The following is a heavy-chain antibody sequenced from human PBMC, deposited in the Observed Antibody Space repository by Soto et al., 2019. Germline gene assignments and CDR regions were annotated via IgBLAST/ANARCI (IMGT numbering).Heavy chain of an antibody. CDR1: GGSISSPDHH. V-gene: IGHV4-39*01. CDR3: ARHXSEPPGDMVRGPYYFDS. J-gene: IGHJ4*01. D-gene: IGHD3-10*01. Sequence: SETLSLTCTVSGGSISSPDHHWEWIRQPPGKGVEWIGDVYYTGATSYNPALQNRVAISVDTSKNQFFLSLESATAADTAVYFCARHXSEPPGDMVRGPYYFDSWGHGTLVTVSS. CDR2: VYYTGAT.